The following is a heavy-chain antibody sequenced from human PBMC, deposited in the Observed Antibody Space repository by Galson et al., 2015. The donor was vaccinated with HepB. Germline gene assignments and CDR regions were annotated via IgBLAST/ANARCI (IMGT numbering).Heavy chain of an antibody. CDR3: ARLYATKLERRKDYYYGMDV. CDR2: IYPGDSDT. CDR1: GYSFTSYW. J-gene: IGHJ6*02. Sequence: QSGAEVKKPGESLKISCKGSGYSFTSYWIGWVRQMPGKGLEWMGIIYPGDSDTRYSPSFQGQVTISADKSISTAYLQWSSLKASDTAMYYRARLYATKLERRKDYYYGMDVWGQGTTVTVSS. V-gene: IGHV5-51*01. D-gene: IGHD1-1*01.